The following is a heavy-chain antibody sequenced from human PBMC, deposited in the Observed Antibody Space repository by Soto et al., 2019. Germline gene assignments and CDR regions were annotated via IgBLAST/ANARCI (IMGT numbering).Heavy chain of an antibody. CDR1: GGSFGGYY. J-gene: IGHJ5*02. V-gene: IGHV4-34*01. CDR2: INHSGST. Sequence: PSETLSLTCAVYGGSFGGYYWSWIRQPPGKGLEWIGEINHSGSTNYNPSLKSRVTISVDTSKNQFSLKLSSVTAADTAVYYCARVRIAAAGNWFDPWGQGTLVTVSS. D-gene: IGHD6-13*01. CDR3: ARVRIAAAGNWFDP.